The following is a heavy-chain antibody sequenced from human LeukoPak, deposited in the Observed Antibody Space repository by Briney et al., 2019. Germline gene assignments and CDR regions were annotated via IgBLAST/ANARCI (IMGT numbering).Heavy chain of an antibody. CDR1: GFTFSSYE. Sequence: GGSLRLSCAASGFTFSSYEMNWVRQAPGKGLEWVSYISSSGSTIYYADSVKGRFTISRDNAKNSLYLHMNSLRAEDTAVYYCARDRGGHYYDSSAPRAFDIRGQGTMVTVSS. D-gene: IGHD3-22*01. CDR2: ISSSGSTI. CDR3: ARDRGGHYYDSSAPRAFDI. J-gene: IGHJ3*02. V-gene: IGHV3-48*03.